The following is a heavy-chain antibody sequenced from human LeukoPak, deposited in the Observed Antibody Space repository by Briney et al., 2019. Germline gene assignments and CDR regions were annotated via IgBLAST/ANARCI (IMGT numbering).Heavy chain of an antibody. CDR3: ASTAYSGHDYGNWYFDL. CDR2: IYYSGIT. CDR1: GGSISSYY. D-gene: IGHD5-12*01. V-gene: IGHV4-59*01. J-gene: IGHJ2*01. Sequence: SETLSLTCTVSGGSISSYYWSWIRQPPGKGLEWIGYIYYSGITKYNPSLKSRVTISIDTSKNQFSLKLSSVTAADTAVYYCASTAYSGHDYGNWYFDLWGRGTLVTVSS.